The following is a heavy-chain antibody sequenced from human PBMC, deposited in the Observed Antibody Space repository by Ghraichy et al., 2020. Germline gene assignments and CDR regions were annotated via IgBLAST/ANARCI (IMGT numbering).Heavy chain of an antibody. CDR3: AREGDYSYGYSFDY. V-gene: IGHV3-7*01. J-gene: IGHJ4*02. CDR1: GFTFSSYW. D-gene: IGHD5-18*01. Sequence: GGSLRLSCAASGFTFSSYWMSWVRQAPGKGLEWVANIKQDGSEKYYVDSVKGRFTISRDNAKNSLYLQMNSLRAEDTAVYYCAREGDYSYGYSFDYWGQGTLVTVSS. CDR2: IKQDGSEK.